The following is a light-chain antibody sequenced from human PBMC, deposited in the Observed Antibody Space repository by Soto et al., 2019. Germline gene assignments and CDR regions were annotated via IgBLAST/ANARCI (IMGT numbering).Light chain of an antibody. Sequence: QSALTQPASVSGSPGQSITISCTGTSSDVGGYNYVSWYQHHPGKAPKLVIYDVSNRPSGFSSRFSGSKSGNAASLTISGLQAEDEADYYCTSYTSGTTHVVVGGGTKLTVL. CDR3: TSYTSGTTHVV. CDR1: SSDVGGYNY. J-gene: IGLJ2*01. CDR2: DVS. V-gene: IGLV2-14*03.